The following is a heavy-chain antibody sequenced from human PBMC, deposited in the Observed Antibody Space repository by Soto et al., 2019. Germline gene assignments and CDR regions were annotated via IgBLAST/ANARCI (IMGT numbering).Heavy chain of an antibody. V-gene: IGHV1-58*02. J-gene: IGHJ6*02. Sequence: QMQLVQSGPEVKKPGTSVKVSCKASGFTFTSSAMQWVRQARGQRLEWIGWIVVGSGNTNYAQKFQERVTITRDMSTSTAYRGLGSLRSEDTAVYYWAASSAGGGKYYYYGMDVWGQGTTVTVSS. CDR1: GFTFTSSA. CDR3: AASSAGGGKYYYYGMDV. CDR2: IVVGSGNT. D-gene: IGHD3-16*01.